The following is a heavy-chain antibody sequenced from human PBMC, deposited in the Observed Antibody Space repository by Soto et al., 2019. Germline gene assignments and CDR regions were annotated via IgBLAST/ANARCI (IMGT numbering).Heavy chain of an antibody. J-gene: IGHJ4*02. CDR2: IYYSGST. CDR1: GGSISSYY. Sequence: SETLSLTCTVSGGSISSYYWSWIRQPPGKGLEWIGYIYYSGSTNYNPSLKSRVTISVDTSKNQFSLKLSSVTAADTAVYYCARDSGNYWGQGTLVTVSS. CDR3: ARDSGNY. V-gene: IGHV4-59*01.